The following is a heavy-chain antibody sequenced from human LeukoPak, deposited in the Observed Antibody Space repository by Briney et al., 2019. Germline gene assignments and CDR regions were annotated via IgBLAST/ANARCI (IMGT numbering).Heavy chain of an antibody. V-gene: IGHV4-34*01. Sequence: SETLSLTCAVYGGSFSGYYWSWIRQPPGKGLEWIGEINHSGSTNYNPSLKSRVTISVDTSKNQFSLKLSSVTAADTAVYYCARCPGEERAVWNFDYWGQGTLVTVSS. CDR3: ARCPGEERAVWNFDY. CDR2: INHSGST. J-gene: IGHJ4*02. D-gene: IGHD3-10*01. CDR1: GGSFSGYY.